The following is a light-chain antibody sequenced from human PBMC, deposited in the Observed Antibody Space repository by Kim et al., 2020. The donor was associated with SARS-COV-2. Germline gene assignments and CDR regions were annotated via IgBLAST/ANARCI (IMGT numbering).Light chain of an antibody. V-gene: IGKV3-15*01. J-gene: IGKJ3*01. CDR2: GAS. CDR1: QSVRSN. CDR3: QQYNNWPLT. Sequence: EIVMTQSPATLSVSPGERVTLSCRASQSVRSNLAWYQQKPGQAPRLLIYGASTRATGIPARFSGSGSGTEFTLTISSLQSEDFAVYYCQQYNNWPLTFGPGTKVDIK.